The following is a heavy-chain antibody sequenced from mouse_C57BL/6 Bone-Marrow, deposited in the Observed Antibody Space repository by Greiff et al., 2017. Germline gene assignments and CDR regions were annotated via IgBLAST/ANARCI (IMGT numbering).Heavy chain of an antibody. CDR3: ARHWDGPMDY. V-gene: IGHV5-12*01. D-gene: IGHD2-3*01. CDR2: ISNGGGST. Sequence: DVMLVESGGGLVQPGGSLKLSCAASGFTFSDYYMYWVRQTPEKRLEWVAYISNGGGSTYYPDTVKGRFTISRDNAKNTLYLQMSRLKSEDTAMYYCARHWDGPMDYWGQGTSVTVSS. CDR1: GFTFSDYY. J-gene: IGHJ4*01.